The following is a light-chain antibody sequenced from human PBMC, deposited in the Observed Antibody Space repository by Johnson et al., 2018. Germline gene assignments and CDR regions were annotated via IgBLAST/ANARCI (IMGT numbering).Light chain of an antibody. CDR1: SSNIGNNY. CDR3: GTWDSSLSAGNV. CDR2: ENN. Sequence: QSVLTQPPSVSAAPGQKVTISCSGSSSNIGNNYVSWYQQLPGTAPKLLIYENNKRPSGIPDRFSGSKSGTSATLGITGLQTGEEADYYCGTWDSSLSAGNVVGTVTKVTVL. J-gene: IGLJ1*01. V-gene: IGLV1-51*02.